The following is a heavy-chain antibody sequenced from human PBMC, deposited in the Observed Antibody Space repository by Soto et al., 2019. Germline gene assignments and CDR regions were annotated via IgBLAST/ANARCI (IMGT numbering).Heavy chain of an antibody. J-gene: IGHJ4*02. Sequence: QVQLVESGGGVVQPGRSLRLSCAASGFTFSSYGMHWVRQAPGKGLEWVAVLWYDGSNKYYADSVKGRFTISRDNSKNTLYLQRNSLRAEDTAVYYCARSQGAVVVVAATHYFDYWGQGTLVTVST. CDR2: LWYDGSNK. CDR1: GFTFSSYG. CDR3: ARSQGAVVVVAATHYFDY. V-gene: IGHV3-33*01. D-gene: IGHD2-15*01.